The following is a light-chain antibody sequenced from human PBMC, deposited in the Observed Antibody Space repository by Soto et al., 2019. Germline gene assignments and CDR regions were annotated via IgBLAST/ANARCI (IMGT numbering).Light chain of an antibody. CDR1: SSDIGAFNY. J-gene: IGLJ1*01. CDR3: SSYTTAFFYV. Sequence: QSALTQPASVSGSPGQSITISCTGSSSDIGAFNYVAWYQQHPGKAPKLLIHGVTNRPSGVSIRFSGSKSDYTASLTISGLQAEDEADYYCSSYTTAFFYVFGTGTKLTVL. V-gene: IGLV2-14*01. CDR2: GVT.